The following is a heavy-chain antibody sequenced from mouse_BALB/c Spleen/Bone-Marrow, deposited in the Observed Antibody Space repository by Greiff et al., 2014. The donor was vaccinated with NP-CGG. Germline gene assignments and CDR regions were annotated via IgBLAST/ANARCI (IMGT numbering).Heavy chain of an antibody. V-gene: IGHV1S130*01. CDR3: ARHDRYAYYFDY. CDR2: IHPNSGNT. D-gene: IGHD2-14*01. Sequence: QVQLQQSGPVLVRPGASVKLSCKASGYTFTNSWIHWAKQRPGQGLEWIGEIHPNSGNTNYSEKFKGKATLTVDTSSSTAYVDLSSLTPEDSAVYYCARHDRYAYYFDYWGQGTTLTVSS. CDR1: GYTFTNSW. J-gene: IGHJ2*01.